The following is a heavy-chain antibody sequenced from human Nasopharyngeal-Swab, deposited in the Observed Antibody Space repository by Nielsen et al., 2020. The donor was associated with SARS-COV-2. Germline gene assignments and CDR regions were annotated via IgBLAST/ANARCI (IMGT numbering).Heavy chain of an antibody. CDR2: INTNTGNP. D-gene: IGHD6-13*01. V-gene: IGHV7-4-1*02. CDR3: ARDRKSSSWLDYYYYGMDV. J-gene: IGHJ6*02. CDR1: GYTFTSYA. Sequence: ASVKVSCKDSGYTFTSYAMNWVRQAPGQGLEWMGWINTNTGNPTYAQGFTGRFVFSLDTSVSTANLQISSLKADDTAVYYCARDRKSSSWLDYYYYGMDVWGQGTTVTVSS.